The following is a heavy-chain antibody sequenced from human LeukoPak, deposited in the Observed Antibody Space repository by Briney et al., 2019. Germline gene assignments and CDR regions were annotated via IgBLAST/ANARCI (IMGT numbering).Heavy chain of an antibody. CDR1: GFTFSSYA. Sequence: PGGSLRLSCAASGFTFSSYAMSWVRQAPGKGLEWVSAISGSGGSTYYADSVKGRFTISRDNSKNTLYLQMNSLRAEDTAVYYCAKDIGDIVVVVAATGLDYWGQGTLVTVSS. V-gene: IGHV3-23*01. D-gene: IGHD2-15*01. J-gene: IGHJ4*02. CDR3: AKDIGDIVVVVAATGLDY. CDR2: ISGSGGST.